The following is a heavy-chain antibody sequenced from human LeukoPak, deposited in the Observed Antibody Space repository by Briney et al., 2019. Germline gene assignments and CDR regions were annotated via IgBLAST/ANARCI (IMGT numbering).Heavy chain of an antibody. V-gene: IGHV1-69*04. CDR2: IIPILGIA. CDR1: GGTFSSYA. CDR3: ARAGYSSSSGAPYYYYGMDV. Sequence: SVKVSCKASGGTFSSYAISWLRQAPGQGLEWMGRIIPILGIANYAQKFQGRVTITADKSTSTAYMELSSLRSEDTAVYYCARAGYSSSSGAPYYYYGMDVWGQGTTVTVSS. J-gene: IGHJ6*02. D-gene: IGHD6-6*01.